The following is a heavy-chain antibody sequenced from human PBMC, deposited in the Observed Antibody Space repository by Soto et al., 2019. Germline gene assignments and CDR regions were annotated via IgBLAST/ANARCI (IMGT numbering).Heavy chain of an antibody. CDR1: GGFFIGYY. CDR3: ARGGVFGVVIIARYRFDY. Sequence: SETLSLTCAVSGGFFIGYYWSWIRQPPWKGMEWIGEINHSGSSNYNPSLKSRVTISVDTSKNQFSLKLSSVTAADTAVYYCARGGVFGVVIIARYRFDYWGQGTLVTVSS. J-gene: IGHJ4*02. CDR2: INHSGSS. V-gene: IGHV4-34*01. D-gene: IGHD3-3*01.